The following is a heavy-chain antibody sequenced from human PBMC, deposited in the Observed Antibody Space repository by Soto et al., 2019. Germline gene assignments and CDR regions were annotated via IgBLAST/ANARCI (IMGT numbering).Heavy chain of an antibody. D-gene: IGHD5-18*01. CDR1: GCSVSSYS. V-gene: IGHV4-59*02. J-gene: IGHJ4*02. CDR3: ASSPPAMVAPNI. CDR2: VYYSGST. Sequence: KTSETLSLTCTVSGCSVSSYSWTWVRQPPGKGLEWIGYVYYSGSTHYNPSLKSRVTISLDTSKNQFSLKLTSVTAADTAMYFCASSPPAMVAPNIWGQGTLVTVSS.